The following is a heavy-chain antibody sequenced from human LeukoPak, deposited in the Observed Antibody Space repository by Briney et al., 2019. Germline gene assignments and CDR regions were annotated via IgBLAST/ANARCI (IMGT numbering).Heavy chain of an antibody. Sequence: SETLSLTCTVSGGSISSGGYYWSWIRQHPGKGLEWIGYIYYSGSTNYNPSLKSRVTISVDTSKNQFSLKLSSVTAADTAVYYCARGSKYYYDSSGYYWFDYWGQGTLVTVSS. CDR2: IYYSGST. V-gene: IGHV4-61*08. CDR1: GGSISSGGYY. J-gene: IGHJ4*02. D-gene: IGHD3-22*01. CDR3: ARGSKYYYDSSGYYWFDY.